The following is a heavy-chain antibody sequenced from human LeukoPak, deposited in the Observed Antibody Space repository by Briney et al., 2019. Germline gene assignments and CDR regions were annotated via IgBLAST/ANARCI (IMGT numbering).Heavy chain of an antibody. V-gene: IGHV1-2*02. D-gene: IGHD2-21*01. J-gene: IGHJ5*02. CDR1: GYTFTGYY. CDR2: INPNSGGT. CDR3: ARADRLHGGPYLIGP. Sequence: ASVKVSCKASGYTFTGYYMHWVRQAPGQGLEWMGWINPNSGGTSSAQKFQGRVAMTRDTSITTVYMEVSWLTSDDTAIYYCARADRLHGGPYLIGPWGQGTLVTVSS.